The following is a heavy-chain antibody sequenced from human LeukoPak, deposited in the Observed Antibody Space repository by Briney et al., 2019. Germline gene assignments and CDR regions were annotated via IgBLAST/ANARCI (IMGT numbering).Heavy chain of an antibody. D-gene: IGHD3-3*01. CDR1: GFTFSSYS. Sequence: GALRLSCAASGFTFSSYSMNWVRQAPGKGLEWVSYISSSSSTIYYADSVKGRFTISRDNAKNSLYLQMNSLRAEDTAVYYCARPSSVLDMGIIPFDFWGQGTLVTVSS. CDR3: ARPSSVLDMGIIPFDF. V-gene: IGHV3-48*04. CDR2: ISSSSSTI. J-gene: IGHJ4*02.